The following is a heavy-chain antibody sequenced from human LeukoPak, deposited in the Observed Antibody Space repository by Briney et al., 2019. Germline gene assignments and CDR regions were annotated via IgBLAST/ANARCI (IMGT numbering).Heavy chain of an antibody. V-gene: IGHV1-18*01. CDR2: VSAYNGYT. CDR3: ARVGTGTRSFDS. D-gene: IGHD1/OR15-1a*01. J-gene: IGHJ4*02. CDR1: GYTFTTHD. Sequence: ASVTVSFMPSGYTFTTHDINWVRQAPGQGREWMGRVSAYNGYTNYGRRFQGRVTMTTDTSTNTAYMELRSLRSDDTAVYYCARVGTGTRSFDSWGQGTLVTVSS.